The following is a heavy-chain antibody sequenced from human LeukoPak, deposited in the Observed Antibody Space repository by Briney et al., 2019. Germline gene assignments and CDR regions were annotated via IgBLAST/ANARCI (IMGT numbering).Heavy chain of an antibody. CDR2: ISWNSGSI. CDR3: AKTGGNFAWLFYLDY. V-gene: IGHV3-9*01. Sequence: PGGSLRLSCAASGFTFDDYVMHWVRQAPGKGLEWVSGISWNSGSIGYADSVKGRFTISRDNAKNSLYLQMNSLRAEDTAVYYCAKTGGNFAWLFYLDYWGQGTLVTVSS. J-gene: IGHJ4*02. D-gene: IGHD3-9*01. CDR1: GFTFDDYV.